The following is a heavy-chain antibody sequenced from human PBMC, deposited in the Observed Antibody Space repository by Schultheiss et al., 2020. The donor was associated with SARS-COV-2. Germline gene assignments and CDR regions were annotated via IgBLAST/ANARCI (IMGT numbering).Heavy chain of an antibody. D-gene: IGHD1-7*01. V-gene: IGHV6-1*01. CDR2: TYYRSKWYY. CDR3: ARDGTTYIFDH. CDR1: GDSVSRDTAG. Sequence: SETLSLTCAISGDSVSRDTAGWNWIRQSPSRGLEWLGRTYYRSKWYYGYAVAVKSRIIINPDTPKNQFSLQLNSVTPEDTAVYYCARDGTTYIFDHWGQGTLVTVSS. J-gene: IGHJ4*02.